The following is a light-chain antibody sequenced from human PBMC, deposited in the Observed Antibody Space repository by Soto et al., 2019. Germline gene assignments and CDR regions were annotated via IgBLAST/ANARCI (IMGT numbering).Light chain of an antibody. CDR1: SSDVGNYDY. J-gene: IGLJ3*02. CDR2: EVS. Sequence: QSVLTQPASVSGSPGQSITISCTGTSSDVGNYDYVSWYQQHPGKAPKLIIFEVSNRPSGVSNRFSGSKSGNTASLTISGLQAEDEADYYCSSYTSSSTWVFGGGTKLTVL. CDR3: SSYTSSSTWV. V-gene: IGLV2-14*01.